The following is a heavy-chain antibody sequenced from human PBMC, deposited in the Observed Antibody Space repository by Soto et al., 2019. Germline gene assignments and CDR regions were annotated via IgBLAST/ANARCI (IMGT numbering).Heavy chain of an antibody. V-gene: IGHV3-48*01. J-gene: IGHJ2*01. CDR3: ARDPSRGSDWARYLDL. CDR2: ISGSSSNI. D-gene: IGHD1-26*01. Sequence: EVQLVESGGGLVQPGGSLRLSCAASGFSFSNYAMDWVRQAPGKGLEWVSYISGSSSNIRYADSLKGRFTISRDNAKSSVYLQMNSLRADDTAVYYCARDPSRGSDWARYLDLWGRGTLVTVSS. CDR1: GFSFSNYA.